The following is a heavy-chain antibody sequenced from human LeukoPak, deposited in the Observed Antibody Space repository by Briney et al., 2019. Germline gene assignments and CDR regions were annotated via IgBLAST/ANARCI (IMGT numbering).Heavy chain of an antibody. CDR3: ARGGSYRYYYFDY. CDR2: ITPIFGTA. J-gene: IGHJ4*02. V-gene: IGHV1-69*05. Sequence: SVKVSCKASGGTFSSYAISWVRQAPGQGLEWMGGITPIFGTANYAQKFQGRVTITTDESTSTAYMELSSLRSEDTAVYYCARGGSYRYYYFDYWGQGTLVTVSS. CDR1: GGTFSSYA. D-gene: IGHD3-16*02.